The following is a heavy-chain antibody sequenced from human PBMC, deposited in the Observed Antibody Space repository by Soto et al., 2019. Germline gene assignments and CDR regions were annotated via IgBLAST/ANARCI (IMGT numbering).Heavy chain of an antibody. CDR1: GGSISSGGYY. V-gene: IGHV4-31*03. CDR3: ARDRSSSWSHAGWFDP. Sequence: QVQLQESGPGLVKPSQTLSLTCTVSGGSISSGGYYWSWIRQHPGKGLEWIGYIYYSGSTYYNPSLKSRVTIAVDTSKNQCSRKLSSVTAADTAVYYCARDRSSSWSHAGWFDPWGQGTLVTVSS. J-gene: IGHJ5*02. CDR2: IYYSGST. D-gene: IGHD6-13*01.